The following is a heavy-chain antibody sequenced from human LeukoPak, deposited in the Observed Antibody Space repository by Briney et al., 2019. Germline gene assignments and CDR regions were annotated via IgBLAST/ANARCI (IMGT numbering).Heavy chain of an antibody. Sequence: KASGTLSLTCTVSGGSISSSNWWSWVRQPPGKGLEWLGYIENTGRTEYNPSLMSRITISVDTSKIQFSLMLSPVTAADTAVYYCARGRYGGYFDCWGQGTLVTVSS. D-gene: IGHD4-23*01. CDR2: IENTGRT. J-gene: IGHJ4*02. CDR3: ARGRYGGYFDC. V-gene: IGHV4-4*02. CDR1: GGSISSSNW.